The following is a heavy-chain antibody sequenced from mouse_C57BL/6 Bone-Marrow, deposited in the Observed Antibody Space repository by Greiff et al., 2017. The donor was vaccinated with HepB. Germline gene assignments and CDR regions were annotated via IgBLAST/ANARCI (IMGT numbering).Heavy chain of an antibody. V-gene: IGHV3-1*01. J-gene: IGHJ2*01. Sequence: DVHLVESGPGMVKPSQSLSLTCTVTGYSITSGYDWHWIRHFPGNKLEWMGYISYSGSTNYNPSLKSRISITHDTSKNHFFLKLNSVTTEDTATYYCARERDGLGTFDYWGQGTTLTVSS. D-gene: IGHD2-3*01. CDR2: ISYSGST. CDR3: ARERDGLGTFDY. CDR1: GYSITSGYD.